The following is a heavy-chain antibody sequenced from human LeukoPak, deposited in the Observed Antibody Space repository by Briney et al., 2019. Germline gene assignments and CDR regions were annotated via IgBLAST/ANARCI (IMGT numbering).Heavy chain of an antibody. V-gene: IGHV6-1*01. J-gene: IGHJ4*02. CDR1: GDSVSSNSAA. D-gene: IGHD3-3*01. Sequence: SQTLSLTCAISGDSVSSNSAAWNWIRQSPSRGLEWLGRIYYRSKWYNDYAVSVKSRIPINPDTSKNQFSLQLNSVTPEDTAVYYCARDGIPDFWSGLYYFDYWGQGTLVTVSS. CDR3: ARDGIPDFWSGLYYFDY. CDR2: IYYRSKWYN.